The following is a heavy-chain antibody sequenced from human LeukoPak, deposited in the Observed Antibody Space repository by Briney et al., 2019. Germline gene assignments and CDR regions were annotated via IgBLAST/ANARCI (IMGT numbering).Heavy chain of an antibody. CDR2: IYYSGNT. CDR3: ARYYYDSSGYPSFDY. D-gene: IGHD3-22*01. J-gene: IGHJ4*02. Sequence: SQTLSLTCTVSGGSLSRGDYYWGWIRQPPGKGLEWIGYIYYSGNTYYNPSLKSRVTISIDTSKNQFSLRLTSVTAADTAVYFCARYYYDSSGYPSFDYWGQGTLVTVSS. CDR1: GGSLSRGDYY. V-gene: IGHV4-30-4*01.